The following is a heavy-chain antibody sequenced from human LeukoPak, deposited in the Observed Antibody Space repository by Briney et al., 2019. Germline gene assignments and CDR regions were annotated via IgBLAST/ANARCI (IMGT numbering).Heavy chain of an antibody. CDR1: GFTFSSYA. J-gene: IGHJ4*02. Sequence: GGSLRLSCAASGFTFSSYAMHCVRQAPGKGLEWVAVISYDGSNKYYADSVKGRFTISRDNSKNTLYLQMNSLRAEDTAVYYCARFSSSWYGTPTNDFWGQGTLVTVSS. V-gene: IGHV3-30-3*01. D-gene: IGHD6-13*01. CDR2: ISYDGSNK. CDR3: ARFSSSWYGTPTNDF.